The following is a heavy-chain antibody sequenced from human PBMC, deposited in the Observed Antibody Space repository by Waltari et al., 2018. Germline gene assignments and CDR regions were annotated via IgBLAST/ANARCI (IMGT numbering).Heavy chain of an antibody. D-gene: IGHD3-10*01. CDR3: ARQRFYGSGSSAAVVDI. Sequence: QVQLVQSGAEVKKPGASVKVSCKASGYSFTCYYMHWVRQAPGQGLEWMGWINPNSGDTGHAQKFQGRVTMTRDTSISTAYMDLSSLRPDDPAVYYCARQRFYGSGSSAAVVDIWGQGTMVTVSS. J-gene: IGHJ3*02. V-gene: IGHV1-2*02. CDR2: INPNSGDT. CDR1: GYSFTCYY.